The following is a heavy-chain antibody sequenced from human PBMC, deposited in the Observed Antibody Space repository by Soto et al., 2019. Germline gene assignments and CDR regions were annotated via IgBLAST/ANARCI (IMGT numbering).Heavy chain of an antibody. V-gene: IGHV1-18*01. D-gene: IGHD3-3*01. CDR1: GYTFTSYG. J-gene: IGHJ4*02. CDR2: INAHNGNR. Sequence: QVQLMQAGDEVKKPGASVRVSCKSSGYTFTSYGISWVRQAPGQGLEWMGWINAHNGNRKYAQKLQGRVTMTTDTSKSTAYMELRSLRCDDTAVYYCARDLFVGFDYWGQGTLVTVSS. CDR3: ARDLFVGFDY.